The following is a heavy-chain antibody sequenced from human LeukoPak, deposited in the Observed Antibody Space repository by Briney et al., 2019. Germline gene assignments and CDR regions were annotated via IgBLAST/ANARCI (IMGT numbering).Heavy chain of an antibody. CDR3: ARDRTTVTIFDY. CDR2: INPNSGVT. CDR1: GHTFRNYY. Sequence: ASVKVSFKASGHTFRNYYIPWVRQAPGPGLEWLACINPNSGVTNYAQNLQGRATMTTDTSINTVYMELNRLRSDGTAVYFCARDRTTVTIFDYWGQGTLVTVSS. D-gene: IGHD4-17*01. J-gene: IGHJ4*02. V-gene: IGHV1-2*02.